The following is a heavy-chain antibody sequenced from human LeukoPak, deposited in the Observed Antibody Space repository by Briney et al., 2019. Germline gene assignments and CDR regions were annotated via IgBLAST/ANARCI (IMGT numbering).Heavy chain of an antibody. V-gene: IGHV3-53*01. J-gene: IGHJ4*02. CDR1: GFTFSNAW. CDR3: ARDIAVADQGY. D-gene: IGHD6-19*01. Sequence: GGSLRLSCAASGFTFSNAWMSWVRQAPGKGLEWVSIIYSGGNTYYTDSVKGRFTISRDNSKNTLYLQMNSLRAEDTAVYYCARDIAVADQGYWGQGSLVTVSS. CDR2: IYSGGNT.